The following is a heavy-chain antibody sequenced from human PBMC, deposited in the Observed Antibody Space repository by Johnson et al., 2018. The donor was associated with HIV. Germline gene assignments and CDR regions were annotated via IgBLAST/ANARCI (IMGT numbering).Heavy chain of an antibody. CDR1: GFTFSSYA. D-gene: IGHD1-26*01. CDR3: AKDSDFKWELSPTGAFDI. J-gene: IGHJ3*02. V-gene: IGHV3-30*04. CDR2: ISYDGSNK. Sequence: QVQLVESGGGVVQPGRSLRLSCAASGFTFSSYAMHWVRQAPGKGLEWVAVISYDGSNKYYADSVKGRFTISRDNSKNTLYLQMKSLRAEDTAVYYCAKDSDFKWELSPTGAFDIWGQGTMVTVCS.